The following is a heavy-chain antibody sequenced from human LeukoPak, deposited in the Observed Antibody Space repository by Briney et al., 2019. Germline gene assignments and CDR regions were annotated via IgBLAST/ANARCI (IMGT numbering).Heavy chain of an antibody. CDR1: GFTFSSYA. J-gene: IGHJ6*03. V-gene: IGHV3-23*01. D-gene: IGHD2-21*02. Sequence: PGGSLRLSWAASGFTFSSYAMSWVRQAPGKGLEWVSAISGSGGSTYYADSVKGRFTISRDNSKNTLYLQMNSLRAEDTAVYYCAKRVVTTQYYYYMDVWGKGTTVTVSS. CDR2: ISGSGGST. CDR3: AKRVVTTQYYYYMDV.